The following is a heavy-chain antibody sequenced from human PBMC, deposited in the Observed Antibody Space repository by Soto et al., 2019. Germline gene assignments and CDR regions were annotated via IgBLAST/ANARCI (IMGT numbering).Heavy chain of an antibody. Sequence: QITLKESGPTLVKPTQTLTLTFTFSGFSLNTRGVGVCWIRQAPANTLEWLALISWNGDERYSPSLRSRLNITRDTSKNQVVLTVTNMDPVDTATYYCAQQIIPFSYDSNGDVSSYSWFDPWGQGTLVTVSS. CDR2: ISWNGDE. CDR3: AQQIIPFSYDSNGDVSSYSWFDP. CDR1: GFSLNTRGVG. J-gene: IGHJ5*02. D-gene: IGHD3-22*01. V-gene: IGHV2-5*01.